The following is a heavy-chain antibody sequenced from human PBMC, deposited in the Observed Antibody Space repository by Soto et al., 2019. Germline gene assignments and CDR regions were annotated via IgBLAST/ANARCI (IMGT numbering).Heavy chain of an antibody. Sequence: SETLSLTCTVSGGSIYRSGYYWGWIRQPPGRGLEWIGNIDYNGITYSNPSLKSRVTISVDTSKNQFSLKLTSVTAADTAVYYCARDRITGTVYYYYGMDVWGQGTTVTASS. J-gene: IGHJ6*02. CDR2: IDYNGIT. V-gene: IGHV4-39*07. CDR3: ARDRITGTVYYYYGMDV. D-gene: IGHD1-20*01. CDR1: GGSIYRSGYY.